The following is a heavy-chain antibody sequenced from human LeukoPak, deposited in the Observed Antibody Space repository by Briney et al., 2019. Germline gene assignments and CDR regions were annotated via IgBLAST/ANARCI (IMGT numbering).Heavy chain of an antibody. J-gene: IGHJ4*02. CDR3: ARTSMVRGVISPNFDY. V-gene: IGHV1-46*01. Sequence: ASVKVSFKASGSTFTSYYMHWVRQPPGQGLERMGIINPSGGSTSYEQKFQGRVTMTRDTSTSTVYMELSRLRSEDTAVYYCARTSMVRGVISPNFDYWGQGALVTVCS. CDR1: GSTFTSYY. CDR2: INPSGGST. D-gene: IGHD3-10*01.